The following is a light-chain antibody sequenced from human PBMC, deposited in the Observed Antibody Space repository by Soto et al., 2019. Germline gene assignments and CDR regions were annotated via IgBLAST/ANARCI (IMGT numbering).Light chain of an antibody. J-gene: IGLJ1*01. CDR2: DVN. V-gene: IGLV2-8*01. Sequence: QSVLTQPPSASGSPGQSVTISCTGTSSDVGGYNYVSWYQQHPGKAPKVMIYDVNKRPSGVPDRFSGSKSGNTASLTVSGLPDEEGADYYCLPPAGSANPFVFGPGTKVTFL. CDR3: LPPAGSANPFV. CDR1: SSDVGGYNY.